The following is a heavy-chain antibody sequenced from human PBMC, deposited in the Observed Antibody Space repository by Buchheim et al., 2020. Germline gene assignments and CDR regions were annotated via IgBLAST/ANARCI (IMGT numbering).Heavy chain of an antibody. J-gene: IGHJ3*02. CDR1: GGSMDPYY. CDR3: ARDAGPRLGFDAFDI. CDR2: IYYNGII. V-gene: IGHV4-59*01. D-gene: IGHD6-19*01. Sequence: QVQLQESGPGVVKPSETLSLTCTVSGGSMDPYYWSWIRQTPGKGLEWIGFIYYNGIINYNPSLNGRVTISIDTSKNQFSLRVMSVTAADTAVYYRARDAGPRLGFDAFDIWGQGT.